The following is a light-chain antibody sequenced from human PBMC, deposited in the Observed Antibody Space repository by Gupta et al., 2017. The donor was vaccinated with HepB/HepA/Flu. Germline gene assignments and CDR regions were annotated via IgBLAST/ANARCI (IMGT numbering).Light chain of an antibody. J-gene: IGKJ3*01. CDR1: QSVSSF. CDR3: QQPSNCPQFT. V-gene: IGKV3-11*01. Sequence: EIELTQSPATLSLSPGERATLSFRSRQSVSSFLAWYQQKPTQVPRLVIYDASNRATGVQARFSGGGCGKNVSLTTSSREQEEFAGYYYQQPSNCPQFTFGQGTXVDIK. CDR2: DAS.